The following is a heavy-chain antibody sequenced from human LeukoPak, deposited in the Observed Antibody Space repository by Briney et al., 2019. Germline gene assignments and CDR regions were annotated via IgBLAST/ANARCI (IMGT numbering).Heavy chain of an antibody. CDR2: ISAYNGNT. CDR3: ARAYSSGWYFYYYYYMDV. D-gene: IGHD6-19*01. CDR1: GYTFTSCG. Sequence: ASVKVSCKASGYTFTSCGISWVRQAPGQGLEWMGWISAYNGNTNYAQKLQGRVTMTTDTSTSTAYMELRSLRSDDTAVYYCARAYSSGWYFYYYYYMDVWGKGTTVTVSS. J-gene: IGHJ6*03. V-gene: IGHV1-18*01.